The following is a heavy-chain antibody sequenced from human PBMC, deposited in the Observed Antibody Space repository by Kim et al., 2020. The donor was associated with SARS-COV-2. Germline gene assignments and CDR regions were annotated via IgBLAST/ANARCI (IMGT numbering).Heavy chain of an antibody. CDR3: ARDSPAGSGNHYINLLSGSFDN. J-gene: IGHJ4*02. D-gene: IGHD3-10*01. CDR1: GFIFSNYA. CDR2: ISYDGNNK. Sequence: GGSLRLSCAASGFIFSNYAFYWVRQAPGKGLGWVAVISYDGNNKHYAASVKGRFTISRDNSKNTLYLQMNRLTAEDTAVYYCARDSPAGSGNHYINLLSGSFDNWGQGTLVTVSS. V-gene: IGHV3-30*04.